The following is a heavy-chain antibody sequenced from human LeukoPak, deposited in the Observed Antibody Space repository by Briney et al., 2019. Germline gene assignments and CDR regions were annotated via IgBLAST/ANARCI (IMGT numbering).Heavy chain of an antibody. D-gene: IGHD5-18*01. CDR2: ISSSGRTI. CDR1: GITFSNYS. J-gene: IGHJ6*03. V-gene: IGHV3-48*01. CDR3: TRGSGYSYGYRPPFYYYKDV. Sequence: GESLRLSCAPSGITFSNYSMNWVRQAPGKGLEWVSYISSSGRTIYYADSVKGRFTISRDNAKNSLYLQMNSLRAEDTAVYYCTRGSGYSYGYRPPFYYYKDVWGKGTTVTVSS.